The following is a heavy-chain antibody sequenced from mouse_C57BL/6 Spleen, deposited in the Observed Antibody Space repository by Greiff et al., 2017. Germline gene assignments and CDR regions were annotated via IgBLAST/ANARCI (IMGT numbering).Heavy chain of an antibody. CDR3: AREGLLRPLFAY. Sequence: EVQLVESGGGLVKPGGSLKLSCAASGFTFSSYAMSWVRQTPEKRLEWVATISDGGSYTYYPDNVKGRFTISRDNAKNNLYLQMSHLKSEDTAMYYCAREGLLRPLFAYWGQGTLVTVSA. J-gene: IGHJ3*01. V-gene: IGHV5-4*01. CDR2: ISDGGSYT. D-gene: IGHD1-2*01. CDR1: GFTFSSYA.